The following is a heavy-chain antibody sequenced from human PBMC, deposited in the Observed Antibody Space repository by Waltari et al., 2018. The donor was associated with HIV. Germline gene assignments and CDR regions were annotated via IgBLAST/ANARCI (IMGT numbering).Heavy chain of an antibody. Sequence: EVHLMESGGGLVKPGRSLRLSCRGSGFTLGYFGLRWFCQLPGKGLEWVGFITSEDYGGTAEYAASVTGRFTISREDSKSTAYMQMNRLESEDTGVYFCSRPSGPLHSYGMDVWGQGTTVIVSS. V-gene: IGHV3-49*05. CDR3: SRPSGPLHSYGMDV. CDR2: ITSEDYGGTA. D-gene: IGHD1-26*01. CDR1: GFTLGYFG. J-gene: IGHJ6*02.